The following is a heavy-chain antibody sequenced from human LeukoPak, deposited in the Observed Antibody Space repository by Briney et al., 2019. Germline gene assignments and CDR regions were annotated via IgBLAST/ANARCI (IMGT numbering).Heavy chain of an antibody. CDR3: ATSGYSGYGIDY. CDR2: IKQDGSDT. J-gene: IGHJ4*02. V-gene: IGHV3-7*03. D-gene: IGHD5-12*01. CDR1: GFTFSSYW. Sequence: GGSLRLSCAVSGFTFSSYWMTWVRQAPGKGLEWVANIKQDGSDTYSVDSVKGRFTISRDNAKNSLYLEMNSLRVEDTAVYYCATSGYSGYGIDYWGQGTLVVVSS.